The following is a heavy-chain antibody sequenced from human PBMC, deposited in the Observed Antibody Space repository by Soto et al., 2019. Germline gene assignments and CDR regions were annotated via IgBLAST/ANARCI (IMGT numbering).Heavy chain of an antibody. D-gene: IGHD1-26*01. CDR2: IYYSGST. CDR3: ARSPYSGSYYFDY. CDR1: GGSISSYY. J-gene: IGHJ4*02. V-gene: IGHV4-59*01. Sequence: QVQLQESGPGLVKPSETLSLTCTVSGGSISSYYWSWIRQPPGKGLEWIGYIYYSGSTNYNPSLKSRVTISVDTSKNQFSLKLSSVTAADTAVYYCARSPYSGSYYFDYWGQGTLVTVSS.